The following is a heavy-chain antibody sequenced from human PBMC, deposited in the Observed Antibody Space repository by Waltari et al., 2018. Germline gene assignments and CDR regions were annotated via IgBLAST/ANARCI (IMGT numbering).Heavy chain of an antibody. V-gene: IGHV3-66*01. J-gene: IGHJ3*01. CDR3: ARGGQIVRPRPLDL. CDR1: GFTVTSTY. Sequence: EGQLVESGGGLVKPGGSLRLSCVASGFTVTSTYMNWVRQAPGKGLEWVSTIYSSATTFYADSVKGRFTISRDNSKNLLFLQMDDLRVNDTAVYYCARGGQIVRPRPLDLWGPGTLVTVSS. D-gene: IGHD6-6*01. CDR2: IYSSATT.